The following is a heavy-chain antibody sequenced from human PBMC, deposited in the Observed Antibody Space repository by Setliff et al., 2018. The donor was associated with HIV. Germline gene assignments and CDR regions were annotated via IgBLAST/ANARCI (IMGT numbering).Heavy chain of an antibody. CDR1: GDTFSTYA. V-gene: IGHV1-2*02. Sequence: ASVKVSCKASGDTFSTYAITWVRQAPGQGLEWMGWINPDSGATKYAEKFEGRVSLTRDTSISTAYMELSRLRSDDTAVYYCARVSGSPDYYGSGFWFDPWGQGTLVTVSS. CDR2: INPDSGAT. J-gene: IGHJ5*02. D-gene: IGHD3-10*01. CDR3: ARVSGSPDYYGSGFWFDP.